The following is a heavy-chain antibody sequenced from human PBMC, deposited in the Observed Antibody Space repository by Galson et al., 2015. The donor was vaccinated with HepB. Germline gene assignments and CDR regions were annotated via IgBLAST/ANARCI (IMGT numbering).Heavy chain of an antibody. D-gene: IGHD2-2*01. Sequence: SLRLSCAASGFTFSSYSMNWVRQAPGKGLEWVSSISSSSSYIYYADSVKGRFTISRDNAKNSLYLQMNSLRAEDTAVYYCAKTEGDCTSTSCYYNLDYWGQGTLVTVSS. CDR1: GFTFSSYS. CDR2: ISSSSSYI. V-gene: IGHV3-21*01. J-gene: IGHJ4*02. CDR3: AKTEGDCTSTSCYYNLDY.